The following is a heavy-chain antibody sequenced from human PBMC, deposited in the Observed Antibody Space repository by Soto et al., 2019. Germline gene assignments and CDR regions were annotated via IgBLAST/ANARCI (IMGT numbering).Heavy chain of an antibody. D-gene: IGHD5-18*01. V-gene: IGHV4-59*08. CDR1: CTSIDTYY. CDR3: ARLVWSYGTWFDP. J-gene: IGHJ5*02. Sequence: PSETLSLTCTVSCTSIDTYYWSWIRQTPGKGLEWIGYIYYSGSTNYNPSLKSRVTISVDTSKNQFSLKLSSVTAADTAVYYCARLVWSYGTWFDPWGQGTLVTVSS. CDR2: IYYSGST.